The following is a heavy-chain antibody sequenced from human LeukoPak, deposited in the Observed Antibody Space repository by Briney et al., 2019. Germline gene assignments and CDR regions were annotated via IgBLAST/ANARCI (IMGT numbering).Heavy chain of an antibody. CDR2: INPNSGGT. Sequence: GASVKVSYKASGYTFTGYYMHWVRQAPGQGLEWMGWINPNSGGTNYAQKFQGRVTMTRDTSISTAYMELSRLRSDDPAVYYCARVGGRSSWYYYDSSSYYAFDYWGQGTLVTVSS. CDR3: ARVGGRSSWYYYDSSSYYAFDY. CDR1: GYTFTGYY. V-gene: IGHV1-2*02. J-gene: IGHJ4*02. D-gene: IGHD3-22*01.